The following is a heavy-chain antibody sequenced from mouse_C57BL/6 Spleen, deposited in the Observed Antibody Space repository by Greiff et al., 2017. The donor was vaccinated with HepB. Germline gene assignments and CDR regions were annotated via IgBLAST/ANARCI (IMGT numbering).Heavy chain of an antibody. D-gene: IGHD1-1*02. J-gene: IGHJ2*01. CDR1: GFSFNTYA. CDR3: VRSYGPFFDY. V-gene: IGHV10-1*01. CDR2: IRSKSNNYAT. Sequence: EVQGVESGGGLVQPKGSLKLSCAASGFSFNTYAMNWVRQAPGKGLEWVARIRSKSNNYATYYADSVKDRFTISRDDSESMLYLQMNNLKTEDTAMYYCVRSYGPFFDYWGQGTTLTVSS.